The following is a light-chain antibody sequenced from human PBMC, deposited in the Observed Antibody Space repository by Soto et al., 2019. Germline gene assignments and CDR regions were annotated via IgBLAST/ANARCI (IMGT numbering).Light chain of an antibody. J-gene: IGKJ4*01. V-gene: IGKV1-9*01. Sequence: DIQLTQSPSFLSASVGDRVTITCRPSQDISSYLAWYQQKPGKAPQLLISAASTLQSGVPSRFSGSGSGTEFSLTISSLQPEDFETYYGQHLKSDPFAFGGGTKVEI. CDR2: AAS. CDR1: QDISSY. CDR3: QHLKSDPFA.